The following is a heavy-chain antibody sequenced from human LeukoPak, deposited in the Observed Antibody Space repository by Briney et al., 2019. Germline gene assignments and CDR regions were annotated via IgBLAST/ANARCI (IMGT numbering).Heavy chain of an antibody. CDR1: GYTFTGYY. J-gene: IGHJ4*02. CDR3: ARGVRVAASQVEYYFDY. V-gene: IGHV1-2*02. CDR2: INPNSGGT. Sequence: ASVKVSCKASGYTFTGYYMHWVRQAPGQGLEWMGWINPNSGGTNYAQKFQGRVTMTGTSISTAYMELSRLRSDDTAVYYCARGVRVAASQVEYYFDYWGQGTLVTVSS. D-gene: IGHD6-13*01.